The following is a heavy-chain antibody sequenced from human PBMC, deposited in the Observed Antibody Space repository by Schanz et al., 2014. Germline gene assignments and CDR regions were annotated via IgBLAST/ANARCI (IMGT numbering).Heavy chain of an antibody. V-gene: IGHV3-30*09. J-gene: IGHJ6*02. D-gene: IGHD1-26*01. CDR2: ITYDGSNK. CDR3: AKDSRGSSFDMDV. CDR1: GFTFSRHA. Sequence: QVELVESGGGVVQPGRSLRLSCAASGFTFSRHAMHWVRQAAGKGLEWVAAITYDGSNKYYAESVKGRFAISRDNSKDTLYLQMNSLRTEDTAVYYCAKDSRGSSFDMDVWGQGTTVTVSS.